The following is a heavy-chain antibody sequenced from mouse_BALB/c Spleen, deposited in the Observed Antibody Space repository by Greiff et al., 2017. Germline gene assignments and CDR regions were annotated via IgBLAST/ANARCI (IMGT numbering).Heavy chain of an antibody. Sequence: QVTLKESGPGILQPSQTLSLTCSFSGFSLSTSGMGVSWIRQPSGKGLEWLAHIYWDDDKRYNPSLKSRLTISKDTSSNQVFLKITSVDTADTATYYCARSGHYAWFAYWGQGTLVTVSA. V-gene: IGHV8-12*01. CDR2: IYWDDDK. D-gene: IGHD1-2*01. J-gene: IGHJ3*01. CDR1: GFSLSTSGMG. CDR3: ARSGHYAWFAY.